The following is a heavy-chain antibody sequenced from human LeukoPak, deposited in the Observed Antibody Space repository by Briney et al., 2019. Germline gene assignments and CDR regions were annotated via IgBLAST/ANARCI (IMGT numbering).Heavy chain of an antibody. CDR2: INHSGST. J-gene: IGHJ4*02. Sequence: SETLSLTCTVSGGSISSGDYYWSWIRQPPGKGLEWIGEINHSGSTNYNPSLKSRVTISVDTSKNQFSLKLSSVTAADTAVYYCARGHRSWYSYFDYWGQGTLVTVSS. CDR1: GGSISSGDYY. D-gene: IGHD6-13*01. V-gene: IGHV4-39*07. CDR3: ARGHRSWYSYFDY.